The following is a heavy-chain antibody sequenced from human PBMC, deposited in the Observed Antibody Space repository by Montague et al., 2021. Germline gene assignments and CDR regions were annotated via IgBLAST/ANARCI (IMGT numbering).Heavy chain of an antibody. Sequence: SETLSLTCTVSGAYISSYNWFWVRQPPGKGLEWIGYMRSSGSPNYNPSFKSRLAISIDRSRNQFSLELSFVTAADTAIYFCGRDYWGSIDYWGHGILVTVSS. J-gene: IGHJ4*01. CDR2: MRSSGSP. CDR1: GAYISSYN. D-gene: IGHD7-27*01. CDR3: GRDYWGSIDY. V-gene: IGHV4-59*01.